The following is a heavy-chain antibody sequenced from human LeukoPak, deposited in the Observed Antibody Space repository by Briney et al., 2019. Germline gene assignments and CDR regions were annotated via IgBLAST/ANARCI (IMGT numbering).Heavy chain of an antibody. CDR3: AKWGDYDILTGYYDSDY. CDR2: IGGRDGGR. D-gene: IGHD3-9*01. V-gene: IGHV3-23*01. J-gene: IGHJ4*01. Sequence: AGGSLRRSCAASGFVFSNYAMSWVRQAAGEGLEWVSAIGGRDGGRYYAGSVKGRFTVSRDDPKNTLYLQMNTLRVEDTAVYYCAKWGDYDILTGYYDSDYWGHGTRVTVSS. CDR1: GFVFSNYA.